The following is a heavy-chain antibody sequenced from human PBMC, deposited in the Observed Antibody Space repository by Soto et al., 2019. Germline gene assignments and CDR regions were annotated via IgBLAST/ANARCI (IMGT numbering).Heavy chain of an antibody. D-gene: IGHD3-3*01. CDR2: ISGSGGRT. J-gene: IGHJ4*02. CDR3: ARTMTISGAGLD. Sequence: EVQLLESGGGLVQPGGSLRLSCAASGFSFNKYAMTWVRQAPGKGLEWVAAISGSGGRTHYADSVKGRFTISRDNSKNIPQLQMNSLRVEDPAVFYCARTMTISGAGLDWGQGTLVSVSS. V-gene: IGHV3-23*01. CDR1: GFSFNKYA.